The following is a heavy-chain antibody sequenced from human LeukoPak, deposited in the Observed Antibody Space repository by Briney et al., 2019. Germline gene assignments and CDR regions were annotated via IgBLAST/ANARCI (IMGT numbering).Heavy chain of an antibody. CDR1: GGTFSSYA. CDR3: ARDHYGSGSPPFDY. Sequence: GASVKVSCKASGGTFSSYAISWVRQAPGQGLEWMGGIIPTFGTANYAQKFQGRVTITADESTSTAYMELSSLGSEDTAVYYCARDHYGSGSPPFDYWGQGTLVTVSS. V-gene: IGHV1-69*13. D-gene: IGHD3-10*01. CDR2: IIPTFGTA. J-gene: IGHJ4*02.